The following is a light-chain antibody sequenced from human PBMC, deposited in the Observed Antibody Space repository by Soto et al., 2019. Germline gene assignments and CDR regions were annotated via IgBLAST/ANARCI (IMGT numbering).Light chain of an antibody. CDR3: QQRSNWPPIT. Sequence: IPRTQSPSSDSASLVDRVNLACRASQCISSWLAWYQKKPGKAPNLLIYAASSLQSGIPARFSGSGSGTDFTLTISSLEPEDFAVYYCQQRSNWPPITFGQGTRLEVK. CDR1: QCISSW. CDR2: AAS. V-gene: IGKV1-12*01. J-gene: IGKJ5*01.